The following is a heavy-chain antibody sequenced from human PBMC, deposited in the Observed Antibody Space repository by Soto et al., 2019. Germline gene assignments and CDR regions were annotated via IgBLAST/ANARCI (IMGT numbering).Heavy chain of an antibody. CDR1: GGSISSYY. Sequence: SETLSLTCTVSGGSISSYYWSWIRQPPGKGLEWIGYIYYSGSTNYNPSLKSRVTISVDTSKNQFSLKLSSVTAADTAVYYCARVHSFLGSYSYYFDYWGQGTLVTVSS. D-gene: IGHD1-26*01. CDR2: IYYSGST. CDR3: ARVHSFLGSYSYYFDY. V-gene: IGHV4-59*01. J-gene: IGHJ4*02.